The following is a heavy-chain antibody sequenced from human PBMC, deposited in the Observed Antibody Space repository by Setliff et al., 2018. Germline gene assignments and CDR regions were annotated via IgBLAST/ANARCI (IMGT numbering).Heavy chain of an antibody. CDR3: ARGPPDFVVVPAAAKFDY. Sequence: ASVKVSCKASGYIFSSYGINWVRQAPGQGLEWMGWNSAYAQKFQGRVTMTTDTPTSTAYMELRSLRSDDTAVYYCARGPPDFVVVPAAAKFDYWGQGTLVTVSS. J-gene: IGHJ4*02. D-gene: IGHD2-2*01. CDR2: NSAY. V-gene: IGHV1-18*01. CDR1: GYIFSSYG.